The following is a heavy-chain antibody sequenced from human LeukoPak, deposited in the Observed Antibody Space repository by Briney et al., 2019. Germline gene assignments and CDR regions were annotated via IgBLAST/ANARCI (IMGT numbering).Heavy chain of an antibody. CDR3: TRDRGAYNLYDY. D-gene: IGHD1-1*01. J-gene: IGHJ4*02. V-gene: IGHV3-49*04. CDR1: GFTFGSYW. Sequence: GGSLRLSCAASGFTFGSYWMSWVRQAPGKGLEWVGFIRSKAYGETADYAASVKGRFTTSRDDSKAIAYLQMNSLKTEDTAVYHCTRDRGAYNLYDYWGQGTLVTVSS. CDR2: IRSKAYGETA.